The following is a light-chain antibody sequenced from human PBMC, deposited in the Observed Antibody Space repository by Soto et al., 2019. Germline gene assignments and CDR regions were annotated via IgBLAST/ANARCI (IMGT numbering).Light chain of an antibody. CDR1: SSDVGGYNY. Sequence: QSALTQPASVSGSPGQSITISCTGTSSDVGGYNYVSWYQQHPGKAPKLMIYDVSNRPSGVSNRFSGSKSGNTASLTISGLQAEDEADYCCSSYTSSNPLYVFGTGTKVTVL. J-gene: IGLJ1*01. CDR2: DVS. CDR3: SSYTSSNPLYV. V-gene: IGLV2-14*01.